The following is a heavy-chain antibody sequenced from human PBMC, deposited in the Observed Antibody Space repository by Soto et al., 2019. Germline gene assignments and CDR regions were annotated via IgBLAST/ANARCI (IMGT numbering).Heavy chain of an antibody. CDR1: GGSFSGYY. CDR2: INHSGST. V-gene: IGHV4-34*01. D-gene: IGHD7-27*01. CDR3: ARGWGRIFDY. Sequence: QVQLQQWGAGLLKPSETLSLTCAVYGGSFSGYYWNWIHQPPGKGLEWIGEINHSGSTNYNPSLTSRVTLSVDTSKNQFSLKLSSVTAADTAVYYCARGWGRIFDYWGQGTLVTVSS. J-gene: IGHJ4*02.